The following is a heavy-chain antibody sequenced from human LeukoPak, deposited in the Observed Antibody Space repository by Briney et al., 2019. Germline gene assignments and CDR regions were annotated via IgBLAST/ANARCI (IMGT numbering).Heavy chain of an antibody. CDR1: GFTFSSYA. Sequence: GGSLRLSCAASGFTFSSYAMNWVRQAPGKGLEWVSTISVGGGSTYYADSVKGRFTISRDNSKDTLYLQMNSLRAEDTAVYYCARGPGGYCSSTSCYVGYWGQGTLVTVSS. V-gene: IGHV3-23*01. CDR3: ARGPGGYCSSTSCYVGY. D-gene: IGHD2-2*01. J-gene: IGHJ4*02. CDR2: ISVGGGST.